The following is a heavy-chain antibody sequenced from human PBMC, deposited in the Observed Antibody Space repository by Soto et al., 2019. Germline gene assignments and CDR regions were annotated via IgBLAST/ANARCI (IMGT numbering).Heavy chain of an antibody. D-gene: IGHD6-19*01. CDR2: IIPIFGTA. CDR3: ARSGTGWATNWFDP. Sequence: GASVKVSCKASGGTFSSYAISWVRQAPGQGLEWMGGIIPIFGTANYAQKFQGRVTITADESTSTAYMELSSLRSEDTAVYYCARSGTGWATNWFDPWGQGTLVTVSS. V-gene: IGHV1-69*13. J-gene: IGHJ5*02. CDR1: GGTFSSYA.